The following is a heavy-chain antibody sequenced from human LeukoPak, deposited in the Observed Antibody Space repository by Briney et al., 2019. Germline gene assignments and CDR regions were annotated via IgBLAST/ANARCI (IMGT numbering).Heavy chain of an antibody. D-gene: IGHD3-3*01. J-gene: IGHJ4*02. CDR2: MSSGGTYI. Sequence: PGGSLRLSCTASGFSFSTYVMTWVRRAPGKGLEWIASMSSGGTYIDHADSGRGRFTISRDNTKNSLYLVMNSLRVEDTAIYYCARDRPTGSSRLFVVQWGQGTPVIVSS. CDR1: GFSFSTYV. V-gene: IGHV3-21*01. CDR3: ARDRPTGSSRLFVVQ.